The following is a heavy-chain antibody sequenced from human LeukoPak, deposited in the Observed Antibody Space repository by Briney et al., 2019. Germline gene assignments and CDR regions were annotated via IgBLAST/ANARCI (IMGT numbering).Heavy chain of an antibody. CDR1: GGSIISYY. V-gene: IGHV4-59*01. CDR3: AREYSTGYFDP. Sequence: PSETLSLTCTVSGGSIISYYWSWIRQPPGKGLEWIGYIYYSGSTNYNPSLKSRVTLSVDTSKNQFSLKLNSVTTADTAVYYCAREYSTGYFDPWGQGTLVTVSS. CDR2: IYYSGST. D-gene: IGHD6-25*01. J-gene: IGHJ5*02.